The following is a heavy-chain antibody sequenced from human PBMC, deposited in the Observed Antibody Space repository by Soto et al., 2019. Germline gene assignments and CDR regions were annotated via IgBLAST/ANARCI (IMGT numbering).Heavy chain of an antibody. V-gene: IGHV4-59*01. Sequence: SETLFLTCTVSCGSMSSYYWTWLRQSPGRGLEWIGYISYSGSTYYNPSLKSRVTISADTSKNQFSLRMNSMIAADTAVYYCARADPDASVGYWGQGTLVTSPQ. CDR3: ARADPDASVGY. D-gene: IGHD2-15*01. CDR2: ISYSGST. CDR1: CGSMSSYY. J-gene: IGHJ4*02.